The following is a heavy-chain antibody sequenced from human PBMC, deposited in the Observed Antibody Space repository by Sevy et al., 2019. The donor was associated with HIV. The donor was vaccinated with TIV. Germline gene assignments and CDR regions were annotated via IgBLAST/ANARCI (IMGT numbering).Heavy chain of an antibody. V-gene: IGHV6-1*01. CDR1: GDSVSSNSAA. D-gene: IGHD6-13*01. Sequence: SQTLSLTCAISGDSVSSNSAAWNWIRQSPSRGLEWLGRTYYRSKWYNDYAVSVKSRITINPDTSKNQFSLQLNSVTPEDTAVYYCARVGEKAMYSGSWSRFDYWGQGTLVTVSS. J-gene: IGHJ4*02. CDR3: ARVGEKAMYSGSWSRFDY. CDR2: TYYRSKWYN.